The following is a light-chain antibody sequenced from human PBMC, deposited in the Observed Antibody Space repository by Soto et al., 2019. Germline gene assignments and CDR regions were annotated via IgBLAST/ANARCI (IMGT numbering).Light chain of an antibody. CDR3: QQYGFPPWT. Sequence: EIVLTQSPGTLSLSAGERATLSGEASQSVYSSHLAWYQQKPGQSPRLLIYGAVSRATGIPARFSGSASGTEFTLSISRLEPEDSAVYYCQQYGFPPWTFGQGTKVEV. CDR1: QSVYSSH. V-gene: IGKV3-20*01. CDR2: GAV. J-gene: IGKJ1*01.